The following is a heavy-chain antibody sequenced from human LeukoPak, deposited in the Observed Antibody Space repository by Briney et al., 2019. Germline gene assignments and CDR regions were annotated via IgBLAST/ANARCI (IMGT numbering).Heavy chain of an antibody. D-gene: IGHD2-2*01. CDR1: GFTFSSYA. CDR3: ARSDAMDDAFDI. Sequence: PGGSLRLSCAASGFTFSSYAMSWVRQAPGKGLEWVSGISDSGGNTYYADSVKGRFTISRDNAQNSLYLQMNSLRAEDTAVYYCARSDAMDDAFDIWGQGTMVTVSS. V-gene: IGHV3-23*01. CDR2: ISDSGGNT. J-gene: IGHJ3*02.